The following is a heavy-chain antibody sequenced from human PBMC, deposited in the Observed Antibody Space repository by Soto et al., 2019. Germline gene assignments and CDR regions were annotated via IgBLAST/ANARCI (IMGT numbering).Heavy chain of an antibody. CDR3: TKDLGSTNNYGMDV. CDR1: GFTFGNYA. Sequence: HPGGSLRLSCAASGFTFGNYAMTWVRQAPGKGLEWVSDISGSGGSTYNADSVKGRFTISRDNSKNTLYLQMNSLRAEDTAVYYCTKDLGSTNNYGMDVWGQGTTVTVSS. V-gene: IGHV3-23*01. CDR2: ISGSGGST. D-gene: IGHD2-2*01. J-gene: IGHJ6*02.